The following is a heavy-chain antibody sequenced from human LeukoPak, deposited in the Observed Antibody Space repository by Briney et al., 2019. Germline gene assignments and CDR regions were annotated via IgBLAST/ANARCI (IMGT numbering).Heavy chain of an antibody. CDR3: AIYHSGGNTSYFDY. Sequence: SETLSLTCTVSGGSVSSGTYYRGWIRQSPDMGLEWIGIISHSGITDYNPSLKSRVTISVDKSKNQFSLKLTSVTAADTAVYYCAIYHSGGNTSYFDYWGQGSLVTVSS. V-gene: IGHV4-39*07. CDR1: GGSVSSGTYY. CDR2: ISHSGIT. D-gene: IGHD2-15*01. J-gene: IGHJ4*02.